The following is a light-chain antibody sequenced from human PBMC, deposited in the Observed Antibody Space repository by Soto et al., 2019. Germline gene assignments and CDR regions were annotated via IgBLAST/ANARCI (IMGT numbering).Light chain of an antibody. V-gene: IGLV1-44*01. CDR3: AAWDDKLNGVV. CDR2: SNN. CDR1: RSNIGSNT. Sequence: QSVLTQPPSASGTPGQRVTISCSGSRSNIGSNTVNWYQQLPGTAPKLLSYSNNHRPSGVPDRFSGSKSGTSGSLAISGLQPEDEADYYCAAWDDKLNGVVFGGGTKLTVL. J-gene: IGLJ2*01.